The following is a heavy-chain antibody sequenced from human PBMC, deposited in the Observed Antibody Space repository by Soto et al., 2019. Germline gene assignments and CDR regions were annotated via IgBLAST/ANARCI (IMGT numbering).Heavy chain of an antibody. Sequence: SETLSLTCTVSGGSISSGTYYWGWIRQPPGKGLEWIGSLYYTGRTYYSPSLKSRVTISVDTSKNHFSLNLTSVTAADTAVYYCARRLARGVIGWFDPWGQGTLGTVSS. J-gene: IGHJ5*02. CDR3: ARRLARGVIGWFDP. CDR1: GGSISSGTYY. D-gene: IGHD3-10*01. CDR2: LYYTGRT. V-gene: IGHV4-39*02.